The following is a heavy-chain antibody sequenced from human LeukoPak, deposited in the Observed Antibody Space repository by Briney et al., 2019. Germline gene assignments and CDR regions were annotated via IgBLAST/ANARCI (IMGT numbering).Heavy chain of an antibody. CDR2: IGTAGDT. V-gene: IGHV3-13*01. Sequence: PTGGSLRLSCAASGFTFSSYDMHWVRQATGKGLEWVSAIGTAGDTYYPGSVKGRFTISRENAKNSLYLQMNSLRAGDTAVYYCARGERCSSTSCYLADDAFDIWGQGTMVTVSS. CDR3: ARGERCSSTSCYLADDAFDI. D-gene: IGHD2-2*01. CDR1: GFTFSSYD. J-gene: IGHJ3*02.